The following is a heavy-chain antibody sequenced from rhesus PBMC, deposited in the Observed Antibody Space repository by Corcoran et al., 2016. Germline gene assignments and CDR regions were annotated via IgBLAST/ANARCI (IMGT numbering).Heavy chain of an antibody. CDR3: ARGAGYFRD. CDR2: ISVSSGST. CDR1: GYSISSGYD. D-gene: IGHD2-27*01. Sequence: QVQLQESGPGVVKPSETLSLNCAVSGYSISSGYDWSWIRQPPGKGLEWIGYISVSSGSTNYNPSLKNRVTISKDTSKNHVSLKRSSVTAADTAVYYWARGAGYFRDWGQGVLVTVSS. V-gene: IGHV4-76*01. J-gene: IGHJ4*01.